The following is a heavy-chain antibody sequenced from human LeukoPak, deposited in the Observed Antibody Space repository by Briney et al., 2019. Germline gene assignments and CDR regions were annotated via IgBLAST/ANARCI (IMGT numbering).Heavy chain of an antibody. J-gene: IGHJ6*02. CDR3: ARGGGLDV. Sequence: GGSLRLSCAASGFTFSSYWMNWARQAPGKELEWVASINHNGNVNYYVDSVKGRFTISRDNAKNSLYLQMSNLRAEDTAVYFRARGGGLDVWGQGATVTVSS. CDR1: GFTFSSYW. V-gene: IGHV3-7*03. CDR2: INHNGNVN. D-gene: IGHD3-16*01.